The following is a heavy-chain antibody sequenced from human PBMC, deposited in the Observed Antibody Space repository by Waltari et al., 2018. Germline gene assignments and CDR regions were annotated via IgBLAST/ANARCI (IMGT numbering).Heavy chain of an antibody. CDR2: IIPIFGTA. CDR1: GGTFSSYA. V-gene: IGHV1-69*14. Sequence: QVQLVQSGAEVKKPGSSVKVSCKASGGTFSSYAISWVRQAPGKGLEWMGVIIPIFGTANYAQKFQGRVTITADKSTSTAYMELSSLRSEDTAVYYCARRAASYWYFDLWGRGTLVTVSS. CDR3: ARRAASYWYFDL. J-gene: IGHJ2*01. D-gene: IGHD2-15*01.